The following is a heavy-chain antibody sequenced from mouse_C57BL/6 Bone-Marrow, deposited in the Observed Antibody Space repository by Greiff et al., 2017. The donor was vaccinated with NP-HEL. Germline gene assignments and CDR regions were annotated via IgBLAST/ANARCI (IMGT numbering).Heavy chain of an antibody. V-gene: IGHV1-64*01. CDR1: GYTFTSYW. D-gene: IGHD2-4*01. Sequence: VQLQQPGAELVKPGASVKLSCKASGYTFTSYWMHWVKQRPGQGLEWIGMIHPNSGSTNYNEKFKSKATLTVDKSSSTAYMQLSSLTSEDSAVCCLAGDYPYYAMDYWGQGTSVTVSS. CDR3: AGDYPYYAMDY. CDR2: IHPNSGST. J-gene: IGHJ4*01.